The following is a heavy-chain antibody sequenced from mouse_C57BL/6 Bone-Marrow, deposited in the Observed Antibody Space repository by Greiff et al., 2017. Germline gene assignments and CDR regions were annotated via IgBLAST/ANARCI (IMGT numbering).Heavy chain of an antibody. CDR2: IYPRSGNT. CDR3: ARGDTTVVRFDY. D-gene: IGHD1-1*01. J-gene: IGHJ2*01. V-gene: IGHV1-81*01. Sequence: QVQLQQSGAELARPGASVKLSCKASGYTFTSYGISWVKQRTGQGLEWIGEIYPRSGNTYYNKKFKGKATLTADKSSSTAYMELRSLTSEDSAVYFCARGDTTVVRFDYWGQGTTLTVSS. CDR1: GYTFTSYG.